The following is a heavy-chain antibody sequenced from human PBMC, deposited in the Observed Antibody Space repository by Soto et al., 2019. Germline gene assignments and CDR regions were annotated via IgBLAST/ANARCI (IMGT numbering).Heavy chain of an antibody. CDR3: AHRRRGSYPTDFDY. CDR1: GFSLSTSGVG. V-gene: IGHV2-5*02. CDR2: IYWDDDK. D-gene: IGHD1-26*01. J-gene: IGHJ4*02. Sequence: QITLKESGPTLVKPTQTLTLTCTFSGFSLSTSGVGVGWIRQPPGKALEWLALIYWDDDKRYSPSLKSRLTITQDSSKNQVVLTMTNMDPVDTATYYCAHRRRGSYPTDFDYWGQGTLVTVSS.